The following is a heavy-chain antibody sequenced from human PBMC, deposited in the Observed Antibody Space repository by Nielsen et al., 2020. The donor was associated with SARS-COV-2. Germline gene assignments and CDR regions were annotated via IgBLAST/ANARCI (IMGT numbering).Heavy chain of an antibody. D-gene: IGHD4-17*01. CDR3: VRDKDSTTENLRMDV. V-gene: IGHV3-53*01. J-gene: IGHJ6*02. CDR1: GFTVSRNY. Sequence: GGSLRLSCAAFGFTVSRNYMSWVRQAPGKGLAWVSVIHEDGSSYYADSVEGRFTISRDNSKNILDLHMNSLRAEDTAVYYCVRDKDSTTENLRMDVWGQGTTVTVSS. CDR2: IHEDGSS.